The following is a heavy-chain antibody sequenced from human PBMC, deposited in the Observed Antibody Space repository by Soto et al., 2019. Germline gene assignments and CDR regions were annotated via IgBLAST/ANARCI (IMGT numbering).Heavy chain of an antibody. D-gene: IGHD4-4*01. Sequence: EVQLVQSGAEVKKPGASLKISCKGSGYSFTNYWIGWVRQMPGKGLEWMGIIYPGDSDTRYSPSFQGQVTISADKSITTADLQWSSLKASDTALYYCARHIHPHYSSHSYDGFDIWGQGTMVTVSS. J-gene: IGHJ3*02. CDR3: ARHIHPHYSSHSYDGFDI. CDR1: GYSFTNYW. V-gene: IGHV5-51*01. CDR2: IYPGDSDT.